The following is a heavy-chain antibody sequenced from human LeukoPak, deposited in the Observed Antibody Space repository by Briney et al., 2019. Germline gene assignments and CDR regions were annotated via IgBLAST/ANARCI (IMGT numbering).Heavy chain of an antibody. J-gene: IGHJ4*02. CDR3: AAYSYGYFGYFDY. CDR1: GGSISSGSYY. V-gene: IGHV4-61*02. Sequence: SETLSLTSTVSGGSISSGSYYWSWIRQPAGKGLEWIGRIYTSGSTNYNPSLKSRVTISVDTSKNQFSLKLSSVTAADTAVYYCAAYSYGYFGYFDYWGQGTLVTVSS. D-gene: IGHD5-18*01. CDR2: IYTSGST.